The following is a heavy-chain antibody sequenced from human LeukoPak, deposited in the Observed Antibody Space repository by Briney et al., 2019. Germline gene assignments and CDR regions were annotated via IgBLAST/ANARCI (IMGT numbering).Heavy chain of an antibody. J-gene: IGHJ5*02. D-gene: IGHD3-22*01. CDR1: GFIFNNAW. V-gene: IGHV3-15*01. CDR2: IKSKNVGGTT. CDR3: ATDFYDST. Sequence: PGGSLRLSCAGSGFIFNNAWMNWVRQAPGKGLEWVGRIKSKNVGGTTDYAAPVKGRFTISRDDSKNTVYLQMNSLQTEDTAVYYCATDFYDSTWGQGTLVTVSS.